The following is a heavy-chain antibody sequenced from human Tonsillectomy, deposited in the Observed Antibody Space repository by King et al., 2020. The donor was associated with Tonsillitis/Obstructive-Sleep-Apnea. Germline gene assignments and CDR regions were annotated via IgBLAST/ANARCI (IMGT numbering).Heavy chain of an antibody. Sequence: VQLVESGGGLIQPGGSLRLSCAASGFTFSNYAMSWVRQAPGQGLDWGSTISGSGDSTYFADAVKGRFTISRDNSKNTLYLQMNSLRAEDTAVYYCAKGRGYCSVVSCSSDYWGQGTLVTVSS. CDR2: ISGSGDST. J-gene: IGHJ4*02. CDR1: GFTFSNYA. CDR3: AKGRGYCSVVSCSSDY. V-gene: IGHV3-23*04. D-gene: IGHD2-15*01.